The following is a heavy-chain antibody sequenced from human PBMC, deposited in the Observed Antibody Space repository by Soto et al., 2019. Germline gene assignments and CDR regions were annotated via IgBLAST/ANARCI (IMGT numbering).Heavy chain of an antibody. D-gene: IGHD6-19*01. CDR1: GFTFSTYG. CDR2: ISYDGSNK. Sequence: GGSLRLSCAASGFTFSTYGMHWVRQAPGKGLEWVAVISYDGSNKYYADSVKGRFTISRDNSKNTLYLQMNSLRAEDTAVYYCAKDRGEYSSGWNYYGMDVWGQGTTVTVSS. CDR3: AKDRGEYSSGWNYYGMDV. V-gene: IGHV3-30*18. J-gene: IGHJ6*02.